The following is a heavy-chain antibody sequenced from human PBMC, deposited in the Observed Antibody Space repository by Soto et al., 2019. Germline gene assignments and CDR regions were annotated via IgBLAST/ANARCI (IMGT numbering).Heavy chain of an antibody. J-gene: IGHJ4*02. Sequence: PSETLSLTCAVYGGSFSGYYWTWIRQPPGTGLEWIGEINHSGSTNYNPSLKSRVTISVDTSKNQFSLKLTSVTAADTAVYYCARRYGGNFDYWGQGTLVTVSS. D-gene: IGHD1-26*01. CDR2: INHSGST. CDR3: ARRYGGNFDY. CDR1: GGSFSGYY. V-gene: IGHV4-34*01.